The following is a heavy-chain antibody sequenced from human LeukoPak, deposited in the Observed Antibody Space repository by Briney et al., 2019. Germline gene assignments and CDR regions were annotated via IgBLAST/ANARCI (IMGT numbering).Heavy chain of an antibody. CDR3: ARTTVNVDIVATPSEFDY. J-gene: IGHJ4*02. D-gene: IGHD5-12*01. V-gene: IGHV4-31*03. CDR2: FYYSGRT. Sequence: SETLSLTCTVSGGSLSSGYYYWSWIRQHPGKGLEWIGYFYYSGRTYYNPSLKSRVTISVDTSKNQFSLKLSSVTAADTAVYYCARTTVNVDIVATPSEFDYWGQGTLVTVSS. CDR1: GGSLSSGYYY.